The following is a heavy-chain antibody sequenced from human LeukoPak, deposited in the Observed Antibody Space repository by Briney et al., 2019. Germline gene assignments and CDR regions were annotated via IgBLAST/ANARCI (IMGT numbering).Heavy chain of an antibody. CDR2: VTGSGGST. CDR1: GFTFSSYA. D-gene: IGHD4-11*01. Sequence: GGSLGLSCAASGFTFSSYAMSWVRQAPGKGLEWVSAVTGSGGSTYYADSVKGRFTISRDNLKNTLYLQMNSLRAEDTAVYYCARDRGYSNPFDYWGQGTLVTVSS. CDR3: ARDRGYSNPFDY. J-gene: IGHJ4*02. V-gene: IGHV3-23*01.